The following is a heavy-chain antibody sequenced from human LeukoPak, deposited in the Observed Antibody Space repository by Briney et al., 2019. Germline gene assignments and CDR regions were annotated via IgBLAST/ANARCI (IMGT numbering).Heavy chain of an antibody. V-gene: IGHV3-48*04. CDR2: ISSSSSTI. Sequence: PGGSLRLSCAASGFTFSSYSMNWVRQAPGKGLEWVSYISSSSSTIYYADSVKGRLTISRDNAKNSLYLQMNSLRAEDTAVYYCARDRFGEIFDYWGQGTLVTVSS. D-gene: IGHD3-10*01. J-gene: IGHJ4*02. CDR1: GFTFSSYS. CDR3: ARDRFGEIFDY.